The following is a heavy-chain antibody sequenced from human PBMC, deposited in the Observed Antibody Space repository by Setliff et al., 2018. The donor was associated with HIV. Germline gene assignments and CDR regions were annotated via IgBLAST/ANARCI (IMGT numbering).Heavy chain of an antibody. CDR3: ARDPAGYYDSSGYYKDAFDI. CDR2: IKQDGSEK. J-gene: IGHJ3*02. D-gene: IGHD3-22*01. V-gene: IGHV3-7*01. CDR1: GFTFSSYW. Sequence: GGSLRLSCAASGFTFSSYWMSWVRQAPGKGLEWVANIKQDGSEKYYVDSVKGRFTISRDNAKNSLYLQMNSLRAEDTAVYYCARDPAGYYDSSGYYKDAFDIWGQGTMVTVSS.